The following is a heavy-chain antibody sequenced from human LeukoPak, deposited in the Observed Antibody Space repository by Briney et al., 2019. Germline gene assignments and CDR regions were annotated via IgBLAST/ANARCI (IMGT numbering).Heavy chain of an antibody. CDR2: IYHSGST. D-gene: IGHD1-1*01. V-gene: IGHV4-30-2*01. CDR3: ARGTGYEVNY. Sequence: SETLSLTCTVSGGSISSGDYYWSWIRQPPGKGLEWIGYIYHSGSTYYNPSLKSRVTISVDRSKNQFSLKLSSVTAADTAVYYCARGTGYEVNYWGQGTLVTVSS. CDR1: GGSISSGDYY. J-gene: IGHJ4*02.